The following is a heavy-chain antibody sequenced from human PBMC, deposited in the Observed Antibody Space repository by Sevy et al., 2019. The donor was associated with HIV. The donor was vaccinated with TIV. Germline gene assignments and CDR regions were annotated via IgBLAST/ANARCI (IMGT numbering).Heavy chain of an antibody. CDR2: ISSNGGST. V-gene: IGHV3-64*01. CDR3: ARGYSSSIYGMDV. CDR1: GFTFSSYA. D-gene: IGHD6-6*01. J-gene: IGHJ6*02. Sequence: GGSLRLSCAASGFTFSSYAMHWVRQAPGKGLEYVSAISSNGGSTYYANSVKGRFTISRDNSKNTLYLQMGSLGAEDMAVYYCARGYSSSIYGMDVWGQGTTVTVSS.